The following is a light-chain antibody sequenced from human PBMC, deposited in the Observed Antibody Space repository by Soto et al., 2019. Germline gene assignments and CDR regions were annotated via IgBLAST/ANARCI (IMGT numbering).Light chain of an antibody. V-gene: IGKV2-24*01. CDR1: QSLVHSDGNTY. CDR2: KVS. CDR3: MQATQYRPYT. J-gene: IGKJ2*01. Sequence: DIVLTQTPLSSPVTLGQPASISCRSSQSLVHSDGNTYLSWFHQRPGQPPRLLIDKVSNRFSGVPDRCSGSGAGTDFTLKINSVEAEDVGIYFCMQATQYRPYTFGQGTKLEIK.